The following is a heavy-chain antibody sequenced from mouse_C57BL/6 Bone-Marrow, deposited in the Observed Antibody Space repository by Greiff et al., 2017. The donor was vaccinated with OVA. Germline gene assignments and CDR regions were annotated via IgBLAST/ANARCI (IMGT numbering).Heavy chain of an antibody. J-gene: IGHJ4*01. CDR1: GFTFSSYT. CDR2: ISGGGGNT. Sequence: EVMLVESGGGLVKPGGSLKLSCAASGFTFSSYTMSWVRQTPEKRLEWVATISGGGGNTYYPDSVKGRFTISRDNAKNTLYLQMSSLRSEDTALYYCARQDEGYSSSSPYAMDYWGQGTSVTVSS. CDR3: ARQDEGYSSSSPYAMDY. D-gene: IGHD1-1*01. V-gene: IGHV5-9*01.